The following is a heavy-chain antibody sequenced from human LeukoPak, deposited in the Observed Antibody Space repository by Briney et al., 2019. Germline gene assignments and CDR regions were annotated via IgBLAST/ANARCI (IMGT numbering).Heavy chain of an antibody. CDR1: GGSISSGSYY. J-gene: IGHJ3*02. D-gene: IGHD3-3*01. CDR3: ARTSITILGVDAFDI. CDR2: IYTSGST. V-gene: IGHV4-61*02. Sequence: SQTLSLTCTVSGGSISSGSYYWSWIRQPAGKGLEWIGRIYTSGSTNYNPSLKSRVTISVDTSKNQFSLKLSSVTAADTAVYYCARTSITILGVDAFDIWGQGTMVTVSS.